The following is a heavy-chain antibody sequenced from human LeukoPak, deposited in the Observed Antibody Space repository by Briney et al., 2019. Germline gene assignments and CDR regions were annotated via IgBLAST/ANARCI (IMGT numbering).Heavy chain of an antibody. V-gene: IGHV1-8*01. D-gene: IGHD4-23*01. CDR3: ARVWAYGGNSSYYYYYMDV. Sequence: GASVKVSCKASGYILTSYDINWVRQATGQGLEWMGWMNPNSGNTGYAQKFQGRVTMTRNTSISTAYMELSSLRSEDTAVYYCARVWAYGGNSSYYYYYMDVWGKGTTVTVSS. CDR1: GYILTSYD. J-gene: IGHJ6*03. CDR2: MNPNSGNT.